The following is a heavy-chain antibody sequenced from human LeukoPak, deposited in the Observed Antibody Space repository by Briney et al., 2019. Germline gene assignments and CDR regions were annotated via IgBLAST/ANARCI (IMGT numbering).Heavy chain of an antibody. D-gene: IGHD3-9*01. CDR1: GFTFSSYA. Sequence: PGGPLRLSCAASGFTFSSYAMHWVRQAPGKGLEWVAVISYDGSNKYYADSVKGRFTISRDNSKNTLYLQMNSLRAEDTAVYYCARPVNYDILTGYSPDYWGQGTLVTVSS. CDR2: ISYDGSNK. J-gene: IGHJ4*02. V-gene: IGHV3-30-3*01. CDR3: ARPVNYDILTGYSPDY.